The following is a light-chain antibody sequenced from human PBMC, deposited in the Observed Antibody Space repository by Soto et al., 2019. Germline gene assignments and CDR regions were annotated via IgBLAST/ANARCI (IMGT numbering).Light chain of an antibody. J-gene: IGKJ2*01. V-gene: IGKV3-11*01. CDR1: QSVGSY. Sequence: DIVLTQSPATLSLSPGERATLSCRASQSVGSYLAWYQQKPGQAPRLLIYDASNRATGIPARFSGSGSETDFTLTISSLEPEDFAVYYCQQRTNWPPMYTFGQGTKLEIK. CDR3: QQRTNWPPMYT. CDR2: DAS.